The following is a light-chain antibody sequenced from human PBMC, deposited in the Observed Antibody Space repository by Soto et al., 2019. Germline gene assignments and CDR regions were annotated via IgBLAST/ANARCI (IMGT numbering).Light chain of an antibody. J-gene: IGKJ2*01. CDR2: GAS. CDR1: QSISSRY. Sequence: EIVLTQSPGTLSLSPGERATLSCRASQSISSRYLAWYQQKPGQAPRLLMYGASNRASGAPDRFSGSGSGTDFTLTISRLEPEDFAVYFCQQYGRSPPFTFGQGAKVEMK. V-gene: IGKV3-20*01. CDR3: QQYGRSPPFT.